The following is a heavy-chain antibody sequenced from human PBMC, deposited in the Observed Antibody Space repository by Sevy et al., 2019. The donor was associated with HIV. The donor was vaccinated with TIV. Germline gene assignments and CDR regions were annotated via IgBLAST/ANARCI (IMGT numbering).Heavy chain of an antibody. CDR3: ANEYSGSYSHSYLYALDV. J-gene: IGHJ6*02. V-gene: IGHV3-30*18. CDR1: GFSFSYYG. Sequence: GGSLRLSCIGSGFSFSYYGIHWVRQSPGKGLDWVALISHDGINEYYADSVKGRFTISRDNSKNTVYLEMNSLRSEDTAIYFCANEYSGSYSHSYLYALDVWGQGTTVTVSS. CDR2: ISHDGINE. D-gene: IGHD1-26*01.